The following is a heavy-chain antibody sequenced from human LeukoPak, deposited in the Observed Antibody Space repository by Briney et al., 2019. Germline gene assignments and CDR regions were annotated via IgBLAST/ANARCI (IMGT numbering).Heavy chain of an antibody. CDR3: ARGDSYGYNYFDP. D-gene: IGHD5-18*01. Sequence: GGSLRLSCAASGFTFSNYAMSWVRQAPGKGLEWVSAISGGGGSPYYGDSVKGRFTISRENAKNSLYLQMNSLRAGDTAVYYCARGDSYGYNYFDPWGQGTLVTVSS. CDR1: GFTFSNYA. J-gene: IGHJ5*02. V-gene: IGHV3-23*01. CDR2: ISGGGGSP.